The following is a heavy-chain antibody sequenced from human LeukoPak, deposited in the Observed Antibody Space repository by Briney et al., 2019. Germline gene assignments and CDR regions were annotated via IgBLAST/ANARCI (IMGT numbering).Heavy chain of an antibody. J-gene: IGHJ4*02. V-gene: IGHV3-66*02. CDR2: IYSGGST. Sequence: QPGGSLRLSCAASGFTVSSNYMSWVRQAPGKGLEWVSVIYSGGSTYYADSVKGRFTISRDNSKNTLYLQMNSLRAEDTAVYYWGRDLDCSGGSCYSYWGQGTLVTVSS. CDR3: GRDLDCSGGSCYSY. D-gene: IGHD2-15*01. CDR1: GFTVSSNY.